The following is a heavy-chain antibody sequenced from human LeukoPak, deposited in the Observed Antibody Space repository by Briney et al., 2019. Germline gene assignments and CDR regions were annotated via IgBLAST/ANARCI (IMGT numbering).Heavy chain of an antibody. D-gene: IGHD3-22*01. V-gene: IGHV3-9*01. J-gene: IGHJ3*02. CDR2: ISWNSGSI. CDR1: GFTFSSYA. CDR3: AKDLHSIGYYEGAFDI. Sequence: GGSLRLSCAASGFTFSSYAMSWVRQAPGKGLEWVSGISWNSGSIGYADSVKGRFTISRDNAKNSLYLQMNSLRAEDTALYYCAKDLHSIGYYEGAFDIWGQGTMVTVSS.